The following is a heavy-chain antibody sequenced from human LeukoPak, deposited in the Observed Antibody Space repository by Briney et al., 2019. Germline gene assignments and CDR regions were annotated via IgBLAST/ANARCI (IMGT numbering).Heavy chain of an antibody. J-gene: IGHJ5*02. CDR2: IKSKTDGGTT. D-gene: IGHD3-16*01. CDR1: GFTFNNAW. Sequence: GGSLRLSCAASGFTFNNAWMSWVRQAPGKGLEWVGRIKSKTDGGTTDYAAPVKGRFTISRDDSKNTLYLQMNSLKTEDTAVYYCTTYVWGSYSNWFDPWGQGTLVTVSS. V-gene: IGHV3-15*01. CDR3: TTYVWGSYSNWFDP.